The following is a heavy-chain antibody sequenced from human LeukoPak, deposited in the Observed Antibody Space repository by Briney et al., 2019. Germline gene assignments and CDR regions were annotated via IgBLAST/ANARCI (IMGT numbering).Heavy chain of an antibody. CDR3: ARVAAAGTEYFDY. D-gene: IGHD6-13*01. CDR2: VYSAGST. Sequence: PGGSLRLSCAASGFTFSSYWMHWVRQAPGKGLVWVSLVYSAGSTFYADSVKGRFTISRDSSKNTLFLQMNSLRAEDTAVYYCARVAAAGTEYFDYWGQGTLVPVSS. J-gene: IGHJ4*02. V-gene: IGHV3-53*01. CDR1: GFTFSSYW.